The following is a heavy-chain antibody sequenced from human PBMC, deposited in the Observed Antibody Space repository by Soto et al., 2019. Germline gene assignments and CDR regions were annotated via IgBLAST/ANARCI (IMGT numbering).Heavy chain of an antibody. V-gene: IGHV4-4*02. J-gene: IGHJ4*02. Sequence: QVQLQESGPGLVKPSGTLSLTCAVSGGPISSSNWWSWVRQPPGKGLEWIGEIYPSGSTNYNPSLKSRVTISVDKSKNQFSLKLTSLTAADTAVYYCASLATTVTTFDYWGQGTLVTVSS. CDR1: GGPISSSNW. CDR3: ASLATTVTTFDY. CDR2: IYPSGST. D-gene: IGHD4-4*01.